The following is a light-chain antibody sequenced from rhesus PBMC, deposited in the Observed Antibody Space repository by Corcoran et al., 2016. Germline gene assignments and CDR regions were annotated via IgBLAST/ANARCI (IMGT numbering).Light chain of an antibody. J-gene: IGKJ4*01. CDR1: QSVSSS. CDR2: GAS. V-gene: IGKV3-24*01. Sequence: EIVMTQSPATLSLSPGERATLSCRASQSVSSSLAWYKQTPGQAPRLLIYGASRRATGIPVRLSGSGSGTDFTLTISSLVPEDVAVDYCLQHRNWLTFGGGTKVELK. CDR3: LQHRNWLT.